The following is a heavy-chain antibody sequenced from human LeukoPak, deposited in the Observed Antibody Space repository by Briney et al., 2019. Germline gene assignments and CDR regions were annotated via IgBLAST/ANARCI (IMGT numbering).Heavy chain of an antibody. CDR2: IYYSGST. J-gene: IGHJ5*02. CDR3: ARDLSMADLGWFAP. V-gene: IGHV4-59*12. Sequence: SETLSLTCTVSGESISGFYWNWIRQPPGKGREWLGYIYYSGSTNYNPSLKSRVTISIDTSKNQFSLKLSSVTAADTAVYYCARDLSMADLGWFAPWGQGPLVTVSS. D-gene: IGHD2-8*01. CDR1: GESISGFY.